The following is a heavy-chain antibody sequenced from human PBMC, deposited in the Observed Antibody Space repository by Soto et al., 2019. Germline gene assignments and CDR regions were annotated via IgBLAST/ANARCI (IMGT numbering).Heavy chain of an antibody. J-gene: IGHJ4*02. Sequence: EVQLLESGGGLVQPGGSLRLSCAASGFIFSSYAMTWVRQAPGKGLEWVSGISGGGGSTYYADSVKGRFTISRDNSKNTVDLQMNSLRAEDTAVYYCAKLSRGYCSGSSCYGFFEYWGQGTLVTVSS. CDR3: AKLSRGYCSGSSCYGFFEY. CDR2: ISGGGGST. V-gene: IGHV3-23*01. D-gene: IGHD2-15*01. CDR1: GFIFSSYA.